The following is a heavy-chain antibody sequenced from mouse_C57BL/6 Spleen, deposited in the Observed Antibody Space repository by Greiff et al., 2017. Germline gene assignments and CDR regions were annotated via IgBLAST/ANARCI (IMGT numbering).Heavy chain of an antibody. Sequence: VKLMESGAELVKPGASVKISCKASGYTFTDYYINWVKQRPGQGLEWIGKLGPGSGSTYYNEKFKGKATLTADKSSSTAYMQLSSLTSEDSAVYFCASFDGYSYAMDYWGQGTSVTVSS. D-gene: IGHD2-3*01. CDR3: ASFDGYSYAMDY. V-gene: IGHV1-77*01. J-gene: IGHJ4*01. CDR2: LGPGSGST. CDR1: GYTFTDYY.